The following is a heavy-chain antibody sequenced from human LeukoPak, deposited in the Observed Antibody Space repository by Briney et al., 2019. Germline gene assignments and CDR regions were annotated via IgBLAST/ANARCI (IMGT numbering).Heavy chain of an antibody. CDR2: IYSSGCT. CDR3: ARGYSSSSTLYYYYYYMDV. J-gene: IGHJ6*03. D-gene: IGHD6-6*01. V-gene: IGHV4-61*02. Sequence: PSQTLSLTCTVSGGSISSGSYHWSWIRQPAGKGLEWIGRIYSSGCTNYNPSLKSRVTISVDTSKNQFSLNLSSVTAADTAVYYCARGYSSSSTLYYYYYYMDVWGKGTTVTVSS. CDR1: GGSISSGSYH.